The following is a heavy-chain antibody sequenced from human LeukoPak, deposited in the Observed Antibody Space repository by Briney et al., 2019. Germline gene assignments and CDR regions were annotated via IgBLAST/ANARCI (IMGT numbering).Heavy chain of an antibody. Sequence: GSLRLSCAVSGLTFNNYAMSWVRQAPGKGLEWVSGISGSGGNTYYADSVKGRFTISRDSSKNTLYLQMNSLRAEDTAVYYCAKPRSSGYYFDYWGQGTLVTVSS. CDR2: ISGSGGNT. J-gene: IGHJ4*02. D-gene: IGHD3-22*01. CDR1: GLTFNNYA. V-gene: IGHV3-23*01. CDR3: AKPRSSGYYFDY.